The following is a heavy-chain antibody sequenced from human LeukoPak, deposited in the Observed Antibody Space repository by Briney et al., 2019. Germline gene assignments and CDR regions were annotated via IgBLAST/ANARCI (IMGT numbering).Heavy chain of an antibody. CDR1: GFTFSTYS. Sequence: GGSLRLSCAASGFTFSTYSMNWVRQAPGKGLEWTSYISSSSSTIFYADSVKGRFTISRDYAKSSLYLQMNSLRAEDTAVYYCARELYGDYSFDYWGQGTLVTVSS. D-gene: IGHD4-17*01. CDR2: ISSSSSTI. J-gene: IGHJ4*02. CDR3: ARELYGDYSFDY. V-gene: IGHV3-48*04.